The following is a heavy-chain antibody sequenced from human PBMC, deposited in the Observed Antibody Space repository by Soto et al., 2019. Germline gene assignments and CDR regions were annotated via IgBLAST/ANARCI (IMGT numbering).Heavy chain of an antibody. CDR1: GFTVSAYY. Sequence: GGSLRLSCAASGFTVSAYYLSWIRQAPGKGLEWVSSISGSSSSRYYADSMKGRFTISRDNAKNSLFLEMNSLGAEDTAVYYCARSNYFAIDYWGQGVLVTVSS. CDR3: ARSNYFAIDY. V-gene: IGHV3-11*06. D-gene: IGHD4-4*01. J-gene: IGHJ4*02. CDR2: ISGSSSSR.